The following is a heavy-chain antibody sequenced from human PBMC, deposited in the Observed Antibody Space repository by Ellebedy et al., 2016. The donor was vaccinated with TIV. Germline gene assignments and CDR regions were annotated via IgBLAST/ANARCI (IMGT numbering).Heavy chain of an antibody. V-gene: IGHV3-48*02. CDR3: ARVVAGLVGGDY. CDR1: GFTFSTYP. CDR2: ITSASSAT. D-gene: IGHD6-19*01. J-gene: IGHJ4*02. Sequence: PGGSLRLSCAASGFTFSTYPMMWVRQAPGKGLEWVSYITSASSATRYADSVKGRFTISRANAKNSLYLQMNSLRDEDTAVYYCARVVAGLVGGDYWGQGTLVTVSS.